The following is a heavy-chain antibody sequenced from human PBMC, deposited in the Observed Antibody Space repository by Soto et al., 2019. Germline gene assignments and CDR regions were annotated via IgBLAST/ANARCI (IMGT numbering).Heavy chain of an antibody. V-gene: IGHV1-18*01. J-gene: IGHJ6*02. CDR3: AIWGYDFWSGYPSPHYYYGLDV. D-gene: IGHD3-3*01. CDR2: IGAYNGNT. CDR1: GYTFTSYG. Sequence: ASVKVSCKASGYTFTSYGISWVRQAPGQGLEWMGWIGAYNGNTNYAQKLQGRVTMTTDTSTSTAYMELRSLRSDDTAVYYCAIWGYDFWSGYPSPHYYYGLDVWGQGTSVTVPS.